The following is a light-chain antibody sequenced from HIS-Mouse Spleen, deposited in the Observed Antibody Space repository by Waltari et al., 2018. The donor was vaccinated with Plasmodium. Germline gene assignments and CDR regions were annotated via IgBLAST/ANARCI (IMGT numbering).Light chain of an antibody. CDR2: GAS. V-gene: IGKV3-15*01. CDR1: QSVSSN. CDR3: QQYNNWSFT. J-gene: IGKJ3*01. Sequence: EIVMTQSPATLSVSPGERATLSCRASQSVSSNLAWYQQKPGQAPRPLIYGASTRATGIPARFSGSGSGTEFTLTISSLQSEDFAVYYCQQYNNWSFTFGPGTKVDI.